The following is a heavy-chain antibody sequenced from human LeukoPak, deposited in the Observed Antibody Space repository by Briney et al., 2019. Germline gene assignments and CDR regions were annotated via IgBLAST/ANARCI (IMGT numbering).Heavy chain of an antibody. Sequence: GESLKISRKGSGYSFTRYWISWVRQMPGKGLEWMGRIDPGDSYTNYSPSFQGHVTISADKSISTAYLQWSSLQASDTAMYYCARHYSSGSDFDYWGQGTLVTVSS. CDR2: IDPGDSYT. D-gene: IGHD6-19*01. CDR3: ARHYSSGSDFDY. J-gene: IGHJ4*02. CDR1: GYSFTRYW. V-gene: IGHV5-10-1*01.